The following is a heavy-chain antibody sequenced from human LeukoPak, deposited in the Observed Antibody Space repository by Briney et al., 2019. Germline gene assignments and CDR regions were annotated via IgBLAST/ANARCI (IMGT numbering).Heavy chain of an antibody. D-gene: IGHD2-15*01. CDR2: ISRTSAYI. CDR1: GFDFNSYA. CDR3: ARDERRYCSDGSCCPGDY. V-gene: IGHV3-21*01. Sequence: GGSLRLSCVASGFDFNSYAMKWVRQAPGKGLEWVAAISRTSAYIYYSDSLKGRFTVSRDNARNSVYLQMDSLRAEDTAFYYCARDERRYCSDGSCCPGDYWGQGTLVTVSS. J-gene: IGHJ4*02.